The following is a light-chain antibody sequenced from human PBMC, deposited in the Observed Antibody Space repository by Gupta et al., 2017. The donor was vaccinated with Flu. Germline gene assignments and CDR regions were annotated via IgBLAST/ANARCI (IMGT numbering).Light chain of an antibody. Sequence: DIQMTQSPSSLSASIGDRVTITCRASQSVSRYLSLYQQIPGKGPKIPNYAACRWHIGVPSRVSGRGSGTDFTLTSIRLQAEDFSNYCWPTGYKILSFGGGTKVEIK. J-gene: IGKJ4*02. V-gene: IGKV1-39*01. CDR2: AAC. CDR1: QSVSRY. CDR3: PTGYKILS.